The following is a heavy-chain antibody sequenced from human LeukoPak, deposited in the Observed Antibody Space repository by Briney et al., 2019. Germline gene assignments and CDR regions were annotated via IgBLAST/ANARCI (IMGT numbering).Heavy chain of an antibody. Sequence: SETLSLTCAVSGGSNSSGGYYWSWIRQHPGKGLEWIGYIYYSGSTYYNPSLKSRVTISVDTSKNQFSLKLSSVTAADTAVYYCARGPGVVPAATALGWFDPWGQGTLVTVSS. CDR3: ARGPGVVPAATALGWFDP. D-gene: IGHD2-2*01. V-gene: IGHV4-31*11. CDR2: IYYSGST. CDR1: GGSNSSGGYY. J-gene: IGHJ5*02.